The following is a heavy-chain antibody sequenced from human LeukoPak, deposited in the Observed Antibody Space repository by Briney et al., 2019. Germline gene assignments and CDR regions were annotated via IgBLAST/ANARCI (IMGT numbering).Heavy chain of an antibody. J-gene: IGHJ5*02. V-gene: IGHV4-59*11. CDR2: VYDNGNT. Sequence: PSETLSLTCTVSGGSITGHYWTWIRQSPGKGLEWIGFVYDNGNTNYNSSLQSRVTMSVDTSTNQLSLKMTSVTAADTAIYYCARVFRGVVTSNWFDPWGQGILVTVSS. CDR3: ARVFRGVVTSNWFDP. CDR1: GGSITGHY. D-gene: IGHD2-21*02.